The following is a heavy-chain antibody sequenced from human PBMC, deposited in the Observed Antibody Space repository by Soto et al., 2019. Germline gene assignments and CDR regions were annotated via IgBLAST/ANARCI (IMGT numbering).Heavy chain of an antibody. Sequence: QVQLVESGGGVGQPGRSLGLSCAASGFTFSSYAMHWVRQAPGKGLEWVAIVSYDGSNKYYADSVKGRFTISRDNSKNTLYLQMNSLRVEDAAVYCARVPWELLTPDPYYFDYWGQGTLVAVSS. V-gene: IGHV3-30-3*01. D-gene: IGHD1-26*01. CDR3: ARVPWELLTPDPYYFDY. CDR1: GFTFSSYA. J-gene: IGHJ4*02. CDR2: VSYDGSNK.